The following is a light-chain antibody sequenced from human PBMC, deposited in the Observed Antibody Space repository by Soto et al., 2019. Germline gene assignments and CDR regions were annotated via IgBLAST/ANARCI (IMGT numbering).Light chain of an antibody. V-gene: IGKV1-12*01. J-gene: IGKJ4*01. CDR2: ATS. Sequence: DIQMTQSPPSVSASVGDRVTITCRASQAINNWLAWYQQKPGHAPKLLIYATSTLQTGVPSRFSGSGSGTDFTLNISSLQPEDFATYYCQQSNSFPLTFGGGTKVEFK. CDR3: QQSNSFPLT. CDR1: QAINNW.